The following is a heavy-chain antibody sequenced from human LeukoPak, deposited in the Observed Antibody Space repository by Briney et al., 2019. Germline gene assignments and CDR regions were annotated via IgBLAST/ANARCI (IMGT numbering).Heavy chain of an antibody. J-gene: IGHJ4*02. V-gene: IGHV3-21*01. CDR1: GFTFSSYS. D-gene: IGHD3-10*01. CDR2: ISSSSSYI. Sequence: GGSLRLSCAASGFTFSSYSMNWVRQAPGKGLEWVSSISSSSSYIYYADSVKGGFTIYRDNAKNSLYLQMNSLRAEDTAVYYCARDTYYYGSESYPDFGYWGQGTLVTVSS. CDR3: ARDTYYYGSESYPDFGY.